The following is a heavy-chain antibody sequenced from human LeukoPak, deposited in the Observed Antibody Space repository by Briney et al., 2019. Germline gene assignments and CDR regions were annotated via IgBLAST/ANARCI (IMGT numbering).Heavy chain of an antibody. Sequence: SVKVSCKASGYTFTGYYMHWVRQAPGQGLEWMGGIIPIFGTANYAQKFQGRVTITTDESTSTAYMELSSLRSEDTAVYYCARAGRISWFNPWGQGTLVTVSS. D-gene: IGHD3-3*02. CDR2: IIPIFGTA. V-gene: IGHV1-69*05. CDR3: ARAGRISWFNP. CDR1: GYTFTGYY. J-gene: IGHJ5*02.